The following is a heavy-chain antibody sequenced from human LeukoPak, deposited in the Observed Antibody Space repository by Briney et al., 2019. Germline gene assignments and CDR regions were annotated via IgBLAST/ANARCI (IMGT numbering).Heavy chain of an antibody. CDR1: GFTFSSYW. J-gene: IGHJ5*02. V-gene: IGHV3-7*01. CDR3: ARDPRGINWFDP. D-gene: IGHD3-10*01. Sequence: TGGSLRLSCAASGFTFSSYWMSWVRQAPGKGLECVANIKQDGSEKYYVDSVKGRFTISRDNAKNSLYLQMNSLRAEDTAAYYCARDPRGINWFDPWGQGTLVTVSS. CDR2: IKQDGSEK.